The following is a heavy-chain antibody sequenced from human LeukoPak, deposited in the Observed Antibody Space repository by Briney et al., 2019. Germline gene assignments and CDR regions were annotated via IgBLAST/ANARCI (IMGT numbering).Heavy chain of an antibody. J-gene: IGHJ4*02. V-gene: IGHV3-33*01. CDR3: ASSYGSGRDY. CDR2: IWYDGSNK. Sequence: GGSLRLSCAASGFTFSSYGMHWVRQAPGKGLEWVAVIWYDGSNKYYAESVKGRFSISRENSKNTLYLQMNSLRAEDTAVYYCASSYGSGRDYWGQGTLVTVSS. D-gene: IGHD3-10*01. CDR1: GFTFSSYG.